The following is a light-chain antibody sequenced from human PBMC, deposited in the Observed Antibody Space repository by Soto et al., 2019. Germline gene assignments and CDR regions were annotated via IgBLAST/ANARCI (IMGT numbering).Light chain of an antibody. J-gene: IGKJ3*01. Sequence: DIQMTQSPSTLSASVGDRVTITCGASQGISNSLAWYQQKPGKGPSLLIYDASTLQSGVPSRLSGSGSGTDFTITINSMQNEDVETYYCQKYKSATYTFGPGTKVDI. CDR1: QGISNS. CDR2: DAS. CDR3: QKYKSATYT. V-gene: IGKV1-27*01.